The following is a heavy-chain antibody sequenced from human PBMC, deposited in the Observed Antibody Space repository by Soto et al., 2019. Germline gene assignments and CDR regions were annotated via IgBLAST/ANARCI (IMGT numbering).Heavy chain of an antibody. J-gene: IGHJ6*02. V-gene: IGHV3-30-3*01. CDR1: GFTFSSYA. D-gene: IGHD3-16*01. CDR3: AGDGGGGGAGGGGMDV. CDR2: ISYDGSNK. Sequence: QVQLVESGGGVVQPGRSLRLSCAASGFTFSSYAMHWVRQAPGKGLEWVAVISYDGSNKYYADSVKGRFTMSRDNTKNELYTKTACLGLRGMAVDYGAGDGGGGGAGGGGMDVWGQGTTVTVSS.